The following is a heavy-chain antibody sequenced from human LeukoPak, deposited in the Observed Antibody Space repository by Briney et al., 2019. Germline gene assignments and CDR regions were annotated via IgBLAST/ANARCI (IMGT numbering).Heavy chain of an antibody. CDR2: ISASGRGT. CDR3: AKKSPIFGVVIPLFDY. CDR1: GFNFSSFV. V-gene: IGHV3-23*01. D-gene: IGHD3-3*01. Sequence: GGPLRLSCAGSGFNFSSFVMTWVRQAPGKGLEWVSSISASGRGTYYADSVKGRFTISRDNSKNTLYLQVNSLRAEDTAVYHCAKKSPIFGVVIPLFDYWGQGTLVSVSS. J-gene: IGHJ4*02.